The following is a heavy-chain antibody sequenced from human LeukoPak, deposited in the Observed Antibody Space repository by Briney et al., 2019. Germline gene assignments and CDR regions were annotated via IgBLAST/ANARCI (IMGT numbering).Heavy chain of an antibody. D-gene: IGHD1-26*01. Sequence: SETLSLTCTVSGGSITSFYWSWIRQPAGKGLEWIGRIYTSGSTNYNPSLKSRVTISVDTSKNQFSLKLSSVTAADTAVYYCARHVNSGSYYGNWFDPWGQGTLVTVSS. V-gene: IGHV4-4*07. CDR1: GGSITSFY. J-gene: IGHJ5*02. CDR3: ARHVNSGSYYGNWFDP. CDR2: IYTSGST.